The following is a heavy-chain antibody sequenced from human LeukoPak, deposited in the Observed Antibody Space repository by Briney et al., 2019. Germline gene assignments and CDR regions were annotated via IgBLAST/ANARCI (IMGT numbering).Heavy chain of an antibody. CDR1: GGSISSYY. CDR3: ARDSGYDPFAFDY. D-gene: IGHD5-12*01. V-gene: IGHV4-59*01. CDR2: IYYSGST. Sequence: SETLSLTCTVSGGSISSYYGSWIRQPPGKGLEWIGYIYYSGSTNYNPSLKSRVTISVDTSKNQFSLKLSSVTAADTAVYYCARDSGYDPFAFDYWGQGTLVTVSS. J-gene: IGHJ4*02.